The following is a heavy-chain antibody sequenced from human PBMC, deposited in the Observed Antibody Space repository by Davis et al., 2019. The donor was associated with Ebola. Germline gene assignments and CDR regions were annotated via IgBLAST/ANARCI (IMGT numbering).Heavy chain of an antibody. J-gene: IGHJ4*02. CDR1: GFTFNTFD. CDR3: ARDLKATVVRKCFGN. CDR2: ITRKRGRT. Sequence: GESLKISCAASGFTFNTFDMSWVRRVPGRGLECISLITRKRGRTYYADSVKGRFSISRDRSTNTVHLQMNSVRAEDTAVYYCARDLKATVVRKCFGNWGQGTPVTVSS. V-gene: IGHV3-23*01. D-gene: IGHD4-23*01.